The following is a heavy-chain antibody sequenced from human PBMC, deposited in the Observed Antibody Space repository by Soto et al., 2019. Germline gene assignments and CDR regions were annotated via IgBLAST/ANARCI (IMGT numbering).Heavy chain of an antibody. CDR2: INPSSGRT. CDR1: GYIFNSYN. CDR3: TRSYCGGDCRARYFDY. J-gene: IGHJ4*02. Sequence: ASVKVSCKPSGYIFNSYNVHWVRQAPGQGLEWMGIINPSSGRTTYSQKFQGRATMTRDSSTSTAHMELTSLRSEDTAVYYCTRSYCGGDCRARYFDYWGQGTLVTVSS. V-gene: IGHV1-46*02. D-gene: IGHD2-21*02.